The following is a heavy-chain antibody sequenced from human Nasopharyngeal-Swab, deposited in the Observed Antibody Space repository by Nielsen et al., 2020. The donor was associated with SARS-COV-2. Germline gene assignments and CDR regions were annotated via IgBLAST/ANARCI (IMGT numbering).Heavy chain of an antibody. D-gene: IGHD4-17*01. V-gene: IGHV3-23*01. CDR3: ARTRSPYGDYVDFDY. CDR2: ISGSGGST. CDR1: GFTFNTYT. Sequence: GESLKISCAASGFTFNTYTMSWVRQAPGKGLEWVSGISGSGGSTYYADSVKGRFTISRDNAKNSLYLQMNSLRAEDTAVYYCARTRSPYGDYVDFDYWGQGTLVTVSS. J-gene: IGHJ4*02.